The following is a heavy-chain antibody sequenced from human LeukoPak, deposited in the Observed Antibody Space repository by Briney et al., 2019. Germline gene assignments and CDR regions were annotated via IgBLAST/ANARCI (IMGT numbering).Heavy chain of an antibody. D-gene: IGHD3-3*01. V-gene: IGHV3-23*01. Sequence: GGSLRLSCAASGFTFSNYAMNWVRQAPGKELEWVSSIIGTGGATYYTDSVKGRFTISRDNSKNTLYLQVNSLRAEDTAIYYCARRFLEWYSHFDYWGQGTLVTVSS. CDR1: GFTFSNYA. CDR2: IIGTGGAT. CDR3: ARRFLEWYSHFDY. J-gene: IGHJ4*02.